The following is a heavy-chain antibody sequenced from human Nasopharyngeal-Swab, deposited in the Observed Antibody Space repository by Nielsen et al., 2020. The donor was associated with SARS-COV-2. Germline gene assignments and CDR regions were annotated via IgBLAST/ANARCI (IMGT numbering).Heavy chain of an antibody. D-gene: IGHD6-19*01. CDR3: AKGYSSGWVPYEY. V-gene: IGHV3-23*01. J-gene: IGHJ4*02. Sequence: SGVSGFTFSNYSMHWVRQAPGKGLAWVSGISGSGGTIYSVDFVKGRFTISRDNSRNSLYLHMSNLRAEDTAIYYCAKGYSSGWVPYEYWGQGTLVTVSS. CDR1: GFTFSNYS. CDR2: ISGSGGTI.